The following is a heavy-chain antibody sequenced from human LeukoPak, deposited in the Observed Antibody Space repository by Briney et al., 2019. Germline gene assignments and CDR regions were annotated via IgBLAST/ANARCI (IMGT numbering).Heavy chain of an antibody. CDR2: ISSGSDTK. CDR1: GFMFSGYS. V-gene: IGHV3-48*02. D-gene: IGHD1-20*01. Sequence: GGSLRLSWAASGFMFSGYSMNWVRQAAGKGLEWVAHISSGSDTKYYADSVKGRFTTSRVNAKNSLYLQMNSLRDEDTAVYYCAKSYNWAFDYWGQGTLVTVSS. CDR3: AKSYNWAFDY. J-gene: IGHJ4*02.